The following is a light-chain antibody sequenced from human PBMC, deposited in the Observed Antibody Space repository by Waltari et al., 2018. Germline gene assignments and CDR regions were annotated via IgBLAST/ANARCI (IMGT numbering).Light chain of an antibody. Sequence: SYELTQPPSLSVSPGQTASITCSGDKLGNKFASWYRQTPGQSPVVVIYRDKKRPSGIPERISGYNSGNTATLTISETQAMDEADYYCQAWDSSAVVFGGGTKLTVL. CDR1: KLGNKF. J-gene: IGLJ2*01. CDR3: QAWDSSAVV. CDR2: RDK. V-gene: IGLV3-1*01.